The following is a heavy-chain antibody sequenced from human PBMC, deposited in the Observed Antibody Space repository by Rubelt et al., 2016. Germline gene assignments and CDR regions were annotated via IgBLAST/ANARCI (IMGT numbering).Heavy chain of an antibody. CDR2: ISGSGGST. CDR3: ARDQYDY. J-gene: IGHJ4*02. V-gene: IGHV3-23*01. Sequence: TSYAMSWVRQAPGKGLEWVSGISGSGGSTYYADSVRGRFTISRDNSKNTLYLQMNSLRAEDTAVYYRARDQYDYWGQGTLVTVSS. CDR1: TSYA.